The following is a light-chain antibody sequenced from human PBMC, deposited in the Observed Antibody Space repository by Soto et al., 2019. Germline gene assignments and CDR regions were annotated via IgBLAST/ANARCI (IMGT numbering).Light chain of an antibody. CDR3: QQYNNLPPFT. CDR2: GAS. CDR1: QTISSN. V-gene: IGKV3-15*01. Sequence: DIVMTQSPATLSVSPGERATLSCRASQTISSNLAWYQQKPGQTPRLLIYGASTRAAGIPARFSGSGSGTDFTLTITSLQSEDFAVYYCQQYNNLPPFTFGPGTKVDIK. J-gene: IGKJ3*01.